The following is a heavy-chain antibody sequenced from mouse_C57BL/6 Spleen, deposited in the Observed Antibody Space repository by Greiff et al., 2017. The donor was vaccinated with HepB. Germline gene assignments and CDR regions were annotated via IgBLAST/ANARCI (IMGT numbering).Heavy chain of an antibody. CDR1: GFTFSDYY. Sequence: EVHLVESEGGLVQPGSSMKLSCTASGFTFSDYYMAWVRQVPEKGLEWVANINYDGSSTYYLDSLKSPFIISRDNAKNILYLQMSSLKSEDTATYYCARNYYGDYFDYWGQGTTLTVSS. J-gene: IGHJ2*01. D-gene: IGHD1-1*01. CDR3: ARNYYGDYFDY. CDR2: INYDGSST. V-gene: IGHV5-16*01.